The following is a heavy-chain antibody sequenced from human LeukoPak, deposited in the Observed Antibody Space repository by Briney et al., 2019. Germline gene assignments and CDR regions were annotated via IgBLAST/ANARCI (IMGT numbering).Heavy chain of an antibody. V-gene: IGHV4-59*12. Sequence: SETLSLTCTVSGGSISSYYWSWIRQPPGKGLEWIGYIYYSGSTNYNPSLKSRVTISVDTSKNQFSLKLSSVTAADTAVYYCVRDRRYNTAPHDAFDIWGQGTVVTVSS. J-gene: IGHJ3*02. CDR1: GGSISSYY. D-gene: IGHD1-14*01. CDR3: VRDRRYNTAPHDAFDI. CDR2: IYYSGST.